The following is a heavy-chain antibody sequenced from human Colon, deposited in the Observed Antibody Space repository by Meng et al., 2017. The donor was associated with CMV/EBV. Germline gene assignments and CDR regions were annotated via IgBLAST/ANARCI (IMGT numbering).Heavy chain of an antibody. D-gene: IGHD3-3*01. Sequence: SETLSLTCAVYGGSFSGYYWSWIRQPPGKGLEWIGSIYHSGSTYYNPSLKSRVTISVDTSKNQFSLKLSSVTAADTAVYYCASSTHTYYDFWSGYPATWYFDYWGQGTLVTVSS. V-gene: IGHV4-34*01. CDR2: IYHSGST. CDR3: ASSTHTYYDFWSGYPATWYFDY. J-gene: IGHJ4*02. CDR1: GGSFSGYY.